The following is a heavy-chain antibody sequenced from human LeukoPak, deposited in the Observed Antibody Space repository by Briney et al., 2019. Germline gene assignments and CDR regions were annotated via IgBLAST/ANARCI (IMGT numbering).Heavy chain of an antibody. CDR2: INHSGST. V-gene: IGHV4-34*01. CDR3: ASTERCSTTCPLDY. CDR1: GGSFRGYY. D-gene: IGHD2-2*01. Sequence: TAETLSLTCAVYGGSFRGYYWSWIRQPPGKGLEWSGEINHSGSTNYNPSLKSRVTISLDTSMKKFSLKLNSVTAADTAVYYCASTERCSTTCPLDYWGQGTLVTVSS. J-gene: IGHJ4*02.